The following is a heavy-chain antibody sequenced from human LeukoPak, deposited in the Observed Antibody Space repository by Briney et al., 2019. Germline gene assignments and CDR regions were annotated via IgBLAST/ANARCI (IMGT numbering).Heavy chain of an antibody. CDR3: ASFRDSDN. CDR2: INSDGSST. J-gene: IGHJ3*02. D-gene: IGHD2-21*01. CDR1: GFTFTSYT. Sequence: GGSLRLSCAASGFTFTSYTMHWVRQAPGQGLVWVSRINSDGSSTVYADSVKGRFTIARDNGKNMLYLYMDSLRAEDTAVYYCASFRDSDNWGQGTMVTVSS. V-gene: IGHV3-74*01.